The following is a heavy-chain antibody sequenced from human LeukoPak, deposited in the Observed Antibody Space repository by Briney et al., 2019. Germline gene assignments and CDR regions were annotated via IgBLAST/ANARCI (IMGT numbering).Heavy chain of an antibody. V-gene: IGHV3-23*01. Sequence: GGSLRLSCAASGFIFSSYGMSWVRQAPGKGLEWVSASSSGGSTYYADSGKGRFTISRDNSKNTLYLHMNSLRVEDTALYYCAKDAVINAMGATRFDFWGQGTLVTVSS. CDR1: GFIFSSYG. CDR3: AKDAVINAMGATRFDF. D-gene: IGHD1-26*01. J-gene: IGHJ4*02. CDR2: SSSGGST.